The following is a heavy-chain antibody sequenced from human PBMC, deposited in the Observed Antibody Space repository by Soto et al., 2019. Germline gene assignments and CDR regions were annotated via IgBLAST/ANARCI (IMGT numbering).Heavy chain of an antibody. D-gene: IGHD4-17*01. CDR3: ASYSERALAVTDAFDI. J-gene: IGHJ3*02. V-gene: IGHV1-8*01. Sequence: ASVKVSCKASGYTFTSYDINWVRQATGQGLEWMGWMNPNSGNTGYAQKFQGRVTMTRNTSISTAYMELSSLRSEDTAVYYCASYSERALAVTDAFDIWGQGTMVTVSS. CDR2: MNPNSGNT. CDR1: GYTFTSYD.